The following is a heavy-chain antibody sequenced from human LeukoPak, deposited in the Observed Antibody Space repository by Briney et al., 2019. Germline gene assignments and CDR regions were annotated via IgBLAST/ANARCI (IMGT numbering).Heavy chain of an antibody. D-gene: IGHD3-22*01. CDR1: GFTFSEYY. CDR2: ISSCGSTI. V-gene: IGHV3-11*04. J-gene: IGHJ4*02. Sequence: PGGSLRLSCAASGFTFSEYYMRWIRKAPGKGLEGVSYISSCGSTIYYADSVKGRFTISSDNAKNSLYLQMNSLRAEDTAVYYCATRDLYYYDSSGYYPFGYWGQGTLVTVSS. CDR3: ATRDLYYYDSSGYYPFGY.